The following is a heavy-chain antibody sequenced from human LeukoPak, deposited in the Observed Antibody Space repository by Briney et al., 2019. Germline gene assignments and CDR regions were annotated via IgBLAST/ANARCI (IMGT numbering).Heavy chain of an antibody. D-gene: IGHD1-20*01. CDR3: AREPRNWNDRNHIYYGMDV. CDR1: GFTFSSYW. CDR2: INSDGSST. Sequence: GGSLRLSCAASGFTFSSYWMHWVRQAPGKGLVWVSRINSDGSSTSYADSVKGRFTISRDNAKNTLYLQMNSLRAEDTAVYYCAREPRNWNDRNHIYYGMDVWGQGTTVTVSS. V-gene: IGHV3-74*01. J-gene: IGHJ6*02.